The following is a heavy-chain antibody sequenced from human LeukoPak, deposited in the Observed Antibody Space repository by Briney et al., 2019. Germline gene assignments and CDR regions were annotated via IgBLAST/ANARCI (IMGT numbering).Heavy chain of an antibody. CDR1: GFTFGNYA. CDR3: AKSWSCVQYNDWLCYFDY. CDR2: ISGSSGPT. D-gene: IGHD3-9*01. J-gene: IGHJ4*02. Sequence: GGSLRLSCAASGFTFGNYAMSWVRQAPGKGLEWFSGISGSSGPTYYTDSVQGRFTISRDNSKDTLYLQMNSLRDDDTAIYYCAKSWSCVQYNDWLCYFDYWGQGTLVTVSS. V-gene: IGHV3-23*01.